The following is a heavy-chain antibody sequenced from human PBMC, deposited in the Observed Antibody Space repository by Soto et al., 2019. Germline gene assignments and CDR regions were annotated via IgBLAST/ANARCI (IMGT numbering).Heavy chain of an antibody. Sequence: QVQLVQSGAEVKKPGSSVKVSCKASGGTFSSYAISWVRQTPGQGLEWMGGIIPIFGTANYAQKFQGRVTITADESTSTAYMELSSLRSEDTAVYYCARDFRGSSSSPGAFDIWGQGTMVTVSS. CDR3: ARDFRGSSSSPGAFDI. D-gene: IGHD6-6*01. V-gene: IGHV1-69*01. J-gene: IGHJ3*02. CDR1: GGTFSSYA. CDR2: IIPIFGTA.